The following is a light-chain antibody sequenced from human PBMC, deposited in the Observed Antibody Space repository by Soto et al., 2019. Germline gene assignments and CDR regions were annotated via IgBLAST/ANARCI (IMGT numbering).Light chain of an antibody. CDR3: RHTYEAPLA. CDR1: QSISSY. Sequence: DIQMTQSPSSFTASVGDRLSITWRASQSISSYLNWYQQRVGKAPRLLIYASTNLVSGLPSRFIVRGAGTDFTHTCGRLKPEDSATRYSRHTYEAPLAIGQGTRLEI. J-gene: IGKJ5*01. V-gene: IGKV1-39*01. CDR2: AST.